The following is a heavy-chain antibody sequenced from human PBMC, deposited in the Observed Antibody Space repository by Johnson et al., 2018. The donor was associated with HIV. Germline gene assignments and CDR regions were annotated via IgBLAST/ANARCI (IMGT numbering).Heavy chain of an antibody. CDR1: GFTVSSNY. CDR3: ARDTVVTPPHDAFDI. J-gene: IGHJ3*02. D-gene: IGHD4-23*01. Sequence: EVQLVESGGGLVQPGGSLRLSCAASGFTVSSNYMSWVRQAPGKGLEWVAVIYSGGTTYNADAVKGRFAISRDNSKNTLYLQMNSLRAEDTAVYYCARDTVVTPPHDAFDIWGQGTMVTVSS. CDR2: IYSGGTT. V-gene: IGHV3-66*01.